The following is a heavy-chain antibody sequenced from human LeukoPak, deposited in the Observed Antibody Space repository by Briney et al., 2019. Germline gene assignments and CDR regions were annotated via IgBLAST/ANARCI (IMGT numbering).Heavy chain of an antibody. CDR2: IIPILGIA. D-gene: IGHD1-26*01. Sequence: GASVKVSCKASGGTFSSYAISWVRQAPGQGLEWMGRIIPILGIANYAQKFQGRVTITADKSTSTAYMELSSLRSEDTAVYYCARFRGSYYRGSHYLDYWGQGTLVTVSS. V-gene: IGHV1-69*04. CDR3: ARFRGSYYRGSHYLDY. J-gene: IGHJ4*02. CDR1: GGTFSSYA.